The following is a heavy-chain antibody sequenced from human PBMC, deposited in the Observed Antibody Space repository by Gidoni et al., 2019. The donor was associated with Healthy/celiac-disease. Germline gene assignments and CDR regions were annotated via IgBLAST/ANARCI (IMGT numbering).Heavy chain of an antibody. D-gene: IGHD3-10*01. CDR2: IIPIFGTA. CDR3: ARDWYREGYYDYGMDV. J-gene: IGHJ6*02. CDR1: GGTFSSYA. Sequence: QVQRVQSGSEVKKPGSSVKVSCKASGGTFSSYAISWVRQAPGQGLEWMGGIIPIFGTANYAQKFQGRVTITADKSTSTAYMELSSLRSEDTAVYYCARDWYREGYYDYGMDVWGQGTTVTVSS. V-gene: IGHV1-69*06.